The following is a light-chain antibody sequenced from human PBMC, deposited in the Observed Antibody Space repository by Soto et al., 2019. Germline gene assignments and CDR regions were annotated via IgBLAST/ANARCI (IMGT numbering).Light chain of an antibody. CDR2: DAA. CDR3: QQRTNSWT. CDR1: QSVSSY. V-gene: IGKV3-11*01. J-gene: IGKJ1*01. Sequence: EIVLTQSPGTLSLSPGEGATLSCRASQSVSSYLAWYQQKPGQAPRLLIYDAANRATGIPARFSGSGSGTDFTLTISSLEPEDVAVYYCQQRTNSWTFGQGTKVEIK.